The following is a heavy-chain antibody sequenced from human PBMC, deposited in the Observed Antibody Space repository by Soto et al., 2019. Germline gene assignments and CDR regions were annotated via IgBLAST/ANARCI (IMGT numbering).Heavy chain of an antibody. CDR2: INPSIGTT. J-gene: IGHJ4*02. CDR1: GYTFTSQN. Sequence: QVQLVQSGAEVKKPGASVKVSCKASGYTFTSQNMHWVRQAPGQGLEWMGVINPSIGTTTYAQKFQXXVXRXXDTSTSSVYMEVSSLRSEDTAVYYCISTLGARFDYWGQGTLVTVSS. CDR3: ISTLGARFDY. V-gene: IGHV1-46*03. D-gene: IGHD1-26*01.